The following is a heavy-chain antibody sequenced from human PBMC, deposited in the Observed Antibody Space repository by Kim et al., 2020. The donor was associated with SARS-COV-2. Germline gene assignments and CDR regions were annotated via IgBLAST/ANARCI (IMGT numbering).Heavy chain of an antibody. CDR3: ARGAVTHNYYDSSGPIEGGDY. CDR2: INPNSGGT. V-gene: IGHV1-2*04. Sequence: ASVKVSCKASGYTFTGYYMHWVRQAPGQGLEWMGWINPNSGGTNYAQKFQGWVTMTRDTSISTAYMELSRLRSDDTAVYYCARGAVTHNYYDSSGPIEGGDYWGQGTLVTVSS. D-gene: IGHD3-22*01. CDR1: GYTFTGYY. J-gene: IGHJ4*02.